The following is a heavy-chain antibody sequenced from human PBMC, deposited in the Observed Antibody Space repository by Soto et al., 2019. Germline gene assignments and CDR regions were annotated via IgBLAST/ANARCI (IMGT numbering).Heavy chain of an antibody. CDR2: SSGSGGST. J-gene: IGHJ6*03. D-gene: IGHD3-10*01. Sequence: GGSLRLSCAASGFTFSSYAMSWVRQAPGKGLEWVSASSGSGGSTYYADSVKGPFTISRDNSKNTLYLQMNSLSAADTAVYYCATCQDYGSGSKRQFYYYMDVWGKGTTVTVSS. CDR1: GFTFSSYA. V-gene: IGHV3-23*01. CDR3: ATCQDYGSGSKRQFYYYMDV.